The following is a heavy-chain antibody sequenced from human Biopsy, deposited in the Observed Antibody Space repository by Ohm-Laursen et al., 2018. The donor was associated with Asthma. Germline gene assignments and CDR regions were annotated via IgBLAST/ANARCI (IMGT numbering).Heavy chain of an antibody. CDR3: ARHWNWGSFFDY. Sequence: SDTLSLTCTVSGGSMSSSSYSWGWIRQPPGKGLEWIGSISYTGSTDIPSLRSRVTLSVDTSKNNFSLKLTSVTAADTAVFYCARHWNWGSFFDYWGQGMLATVSS. J-gene: IGHJ4*02. D-gene: IGHD7-27*01. CDR1: GGSMSSSSYS. CDR2: ISYTGST. V-gene: IGHV4-39*01.